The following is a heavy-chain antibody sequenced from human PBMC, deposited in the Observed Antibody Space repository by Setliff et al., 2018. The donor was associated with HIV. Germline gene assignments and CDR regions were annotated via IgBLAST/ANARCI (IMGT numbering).Heavy chain of an antibody. CDR1: GGTFRSYA. J-gene: IGHJ3*02. Sequence: ASVKVSCKASGGTFRSYAFSWVRQAPGQGLEWMGIINPSGGTTTYAQKFQGRVTMTRDTSTSTVYMELSSLRSEDTAVYYCARDGKRDDAFDIWGQGTMVTVSS. CDR3: ARDGKRDDAFDI. CDR2: INPSGGTT. V-gene: IGHV1-46*01.